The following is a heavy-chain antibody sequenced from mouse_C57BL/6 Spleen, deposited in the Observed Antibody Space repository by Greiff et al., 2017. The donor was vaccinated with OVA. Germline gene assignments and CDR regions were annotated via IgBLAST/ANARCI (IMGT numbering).Heavy chain of an antibody. J-gene: IGHJ1*03. Sequence: EVQRVESEGGLVQPGSSMKLSCTASGFTFSDYYMAWVRQVPEKGLEWVANINYDGSSTYYLDSLKSRFILSRDNAKNILYLQMSSLKSEDTATYYCARGPYYGSPYWYFDVWGTGTTVTVSS. CDR3: ARGPYYGSPYWYFDV. CDR2: INYDGSST. D-gene: IGHD1-1*01. CDR1: GFTFSDYY. V-gene: IGHV5-16*01.